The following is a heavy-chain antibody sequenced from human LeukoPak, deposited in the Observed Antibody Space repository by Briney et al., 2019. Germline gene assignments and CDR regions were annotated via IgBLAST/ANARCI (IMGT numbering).Heavy chain of an antibody. Sequence: GGSLRLSCVGSGFTFGTCWMTWVRQAPGKGLEWVANINEDGSEKHYVGSVEGRFTISRDNAKNSVYLQMSSLRAEDMAVYYCARDLPDYWGQGTLVTVSS. V-gene: IGHV3-7*03. CDR3: ARDLPDY. J-gene: IGHJ4*02. CDR1: GFTFGTCW. CDR2: INEDGSEK.